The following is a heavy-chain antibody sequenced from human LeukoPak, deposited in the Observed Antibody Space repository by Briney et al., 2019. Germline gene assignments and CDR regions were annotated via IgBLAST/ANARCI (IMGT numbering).Heavy chain of an antibody. V-gene: IGHV3-23*01. J-gene: IGHJ4*02. CDR2: ISGSGGST. CDR1: GFTFSNYA. CDR3: AKDTTLRWLQPLYYFDY. Sequence: GGSLRLSCAASGFTFSNYAMRWVRQAPGKGLEWVSAISGSGGSTYYADSVKGRFTISRDNSKNTLYLQMNSLRAEDTAVYYCAKDTTLRWLQPLYYFDYWGQGTLVTVSS. D-gene: IGHD5-24*01.